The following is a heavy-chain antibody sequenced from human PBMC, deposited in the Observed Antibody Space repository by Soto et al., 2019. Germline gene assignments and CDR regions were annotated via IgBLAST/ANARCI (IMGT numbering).Heavy chain of an antibody. CDR3: ARGRPGRLGELSLYPFDY. J-gene: IGHJ4*02. CDR2: INHSGST. D-gene: IGHD3-16*02. CDR1: GGSFSGYY. Sequence: SETLSLTCAVYGGSFSGYYWSWIRQPPGKGLEWIGEINHSGSTNYNPSLKSRVTISVDTSKNQFSLKLSSVTAADTAVYYCARGRPGRLGELSLYPFDYWGQGTLVTVSS. V-gene: IGHV4-34*01.